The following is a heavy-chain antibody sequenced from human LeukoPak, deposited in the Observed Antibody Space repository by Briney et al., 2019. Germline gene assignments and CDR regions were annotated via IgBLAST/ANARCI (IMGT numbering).Heavy chain of an antibody. CDR1: GLTFSGSA. CDR3: AKVLVLVSANRYYFDY. CDR2: ISGSGNST. D-gene: IGHD2-15*01. Sequence: GGSLRLSCAASGLTFSGSAMSWVRQAPGKGLEWVSLISGSGNSTYYADSVKGRFTISRDNSKNTPYLQMNSLRAEGTAVYYCAKVLVLVSANRYYFDYWGQGTLVTVSS. J-gene: IGHJ4*02. V-gene: IGHV3-23*01.